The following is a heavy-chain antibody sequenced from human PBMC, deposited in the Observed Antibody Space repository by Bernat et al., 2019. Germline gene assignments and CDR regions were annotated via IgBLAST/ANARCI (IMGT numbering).Heavy chain of an antibody. CDR3: ARSVRDDSSGLFGY. Sequence: QVQLVQSGAEVKKPGSSVKFSCKASGGTFSSYTISWVRQAPGQGLEWMGRIIPILGIANYAQKFQGRVTSTAGNTTSTAYMELSSLRSEDTAVYYCARSVRDDSSGLFGYWGQGTTVTVSS. D-gene: IGHD3-22*01. CDR2: IIPILGIA. V-gene: IGHV1-69*02. J-gene: IGHJ4*02. CDR1: GGTFSSYT.